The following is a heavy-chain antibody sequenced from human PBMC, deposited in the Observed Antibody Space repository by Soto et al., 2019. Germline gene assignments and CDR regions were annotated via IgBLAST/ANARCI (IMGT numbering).Heavy chain of an antibody. CDR1: GFTFSSYW. J-gene: IGHJ4*02. CDR2: ITSDGSDT. CDR3: ARDKVPFYGPGSFAY. Sequence: EVQLVESGGGLVQPGGSLRLSCAASGFTFSSYWMHWVRQAPGKGLVWVSRITSDGSDTTYADSVKGRFTISRDNAKNTLLLQLNSLRAEDTAVYYCARDKVPFYGPGSFAYWGKGTLVTVSS. D-gene: IGHD3-10*01. V-gene: IGHV3-74*01.